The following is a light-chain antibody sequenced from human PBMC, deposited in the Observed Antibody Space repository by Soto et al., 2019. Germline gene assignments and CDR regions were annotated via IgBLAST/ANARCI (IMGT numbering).Light chain of an antibody. Sequence: DSPMTRSLSSLSAAAGSRVTITCRASQGIRNDLAWYQQKPGKAPKRLIYAASSLQSGVPSRFSGSGSGTEFTLTISSLQPEDFATYYCQHYSTYPWTFGQGTKVDIK. CDR1: QGIRND. J-gene: IGKJ1*01. CDR2: AAS. CDR3: QHYSTYPWT. V-gene: IGKV1-17*01.